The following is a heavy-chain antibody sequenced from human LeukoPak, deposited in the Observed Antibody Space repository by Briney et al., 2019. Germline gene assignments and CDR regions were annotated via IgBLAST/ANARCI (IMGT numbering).Heavy chain of an antibody. V-gene: IGHV3-53*01. CDR2: IYSDGST. J-gene: IGHJ4*02. CDR3: ARDSSHPYYFDY. Sequence: GGSLRLSCAASGFTVGSNYMSWVRQAPGKGLEWVSIIYSDGSTYYADSVKGRFTISRDNAKNSLYLQMNSLRAEDTAVYYCARDSSHPYYFDYWGQGTLVTVSS. CDR1: GFTVGSNY.